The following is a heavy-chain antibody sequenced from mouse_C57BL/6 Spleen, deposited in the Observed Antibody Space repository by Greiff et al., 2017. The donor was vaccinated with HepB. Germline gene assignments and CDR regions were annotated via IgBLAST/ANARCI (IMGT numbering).Heavy chain of an antibody. V-gene: IGHV1-19*01. CDR2: INPYNGGT. Sequence: EVKLMESGPVLVKPGASVKMSCKASGYTFTDYYMNWVKQSHGKSLEWIGVINPYNGGTSYNQKFKGKATLTVDKSSSTAYMELNSLTSEDSAVYYCASDVYYGTYFDYWGQGTTLTVSS. CDR1: GYTFTDYY. J-gene: IGHJ2*01. D-gene: IGHD1-1*01. CDR3: ASDVYYGTYFDY.